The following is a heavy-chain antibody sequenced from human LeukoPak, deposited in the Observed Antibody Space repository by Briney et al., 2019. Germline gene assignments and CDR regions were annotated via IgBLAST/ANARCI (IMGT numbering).Heavy chain of an antibody. CDR1: GGSISSYY. J-gene: IGHJ4*02. D-gene: IGHD2-15*01. Sequence: SETLSLTCTVSGGSISSYYWSWIRQPPGKGLEWIGYIYYSGSSNYNTSLRSRVTISLDTSKNQFSLKLTSVTAVDTAVYYCTRGGGLGYCTGSSCYSDYWGQGILVTVSS. CDR2: IYYSGSS. CDR3: TRGGGLGYCTGSSCYSDY. V-gene: IGHV4-59*01.